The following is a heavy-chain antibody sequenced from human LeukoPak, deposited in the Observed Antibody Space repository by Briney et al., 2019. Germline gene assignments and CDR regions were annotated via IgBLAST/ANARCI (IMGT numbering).Heavy chain of an antibody. V-gene: IGHV3-53*01. D-gene: IGHD3-22*01. CDR3: GGYSSLDH. Sequence: GGSLRHSCAASGFSVSNNYMSWVRQAPGKGLEWVSLIYSGGDKRYAASVKGRFTVSRDNSKNTLYLQMDSLRVEDTAVYYCGGYSSLDHWGQGTLVTVSS. J-gene: IGHJ4*02. CDR2: IYSGGDK. CDR1: GFSVSNNY.